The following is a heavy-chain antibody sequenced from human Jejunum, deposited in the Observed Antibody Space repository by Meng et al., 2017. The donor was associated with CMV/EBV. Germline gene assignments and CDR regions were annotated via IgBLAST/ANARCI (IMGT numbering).Heavy chain of an antibody. V-gene: IGHV4-34*01. CDR3: ARGNYDSSGYYLDY. CDR2: INHSGTT. D-gene: IGHD3-22*01. CDR1: GGSFRGYY. Sequence: QVQLQRWGAGLLKPSETLSLTCAVYGGSFRGYYWNWIRQPPGKGLEWIGEINHSGTTNYNPSLKSRVTISVDTSKNQFSLKLTSVTAADTAVYYRARGNYDSSGYYLDYWGQGTLVTVSS. J-gene: IGHJ4*02.